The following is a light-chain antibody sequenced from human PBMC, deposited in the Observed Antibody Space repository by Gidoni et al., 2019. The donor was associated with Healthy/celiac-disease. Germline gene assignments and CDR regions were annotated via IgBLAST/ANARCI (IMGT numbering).Light chain of an antibody. Sequence: EIVFTQSPGTLSLSPGERATLSCRASQSVSSSYLAWYQQKPGQAPRLLIYGASSRATGIPDRFSGSGSGTDFTLTISRLEPEDVAVYYCQQYGSSPQTFGQGTKVEIK. V-gene: IGKV3-20*01. CDR2: GAS. CDR1: QSVSSSY. J-gene: IGKJ1*01. CDR3: QQYGSSPQT.